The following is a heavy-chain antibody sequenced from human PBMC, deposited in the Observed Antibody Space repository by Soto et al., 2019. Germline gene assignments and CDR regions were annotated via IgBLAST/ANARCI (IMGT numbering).Heavy chain of an antibody. D-gene: IGHD1-26*01. V-gene: IGHV3-15*05. CDR1: GFTFSNAW. Sequence: LRLSCAASGFTFSNAWMSWVRQAPGKGLEWVGRIKSKTDGGTADYAGPVKGRFTFSRDDSKNTLYVQMNSLKTEDTAVYYCTTLIPKGKWELGAWGQGTLVTVSS. J-gene: IGHJ5*02. CDR2: IKSKTDGGTA. CDR3: TTLIPKGKWELGA.